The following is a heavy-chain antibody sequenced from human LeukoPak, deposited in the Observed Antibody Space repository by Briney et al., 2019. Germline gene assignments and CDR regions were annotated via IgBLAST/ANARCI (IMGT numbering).Heavy chain of an antibody. D-gene: IGHD6-13*01. CDR1: GYTFTTYG. V-gene: IGHV1-18*01. CDR2: ISAYNGNK. J-gene: IGHJ4*02. CDR3: ARVHSRSWYEGFDY. Sequence: GASVKVSSKPAGYTFTTYGISWVRQAPGQGLEWWGWISAYNGNKNYAQKLQGRVTMTTDTSTSTAYMELTSLRSDGTAVYYFARVHSRSWYEGFDYWGQGTLLTVSS.